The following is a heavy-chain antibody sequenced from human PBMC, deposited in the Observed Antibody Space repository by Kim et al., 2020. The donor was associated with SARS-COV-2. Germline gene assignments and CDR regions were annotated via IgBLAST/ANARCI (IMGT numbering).Heavy chain of an antibody. D-gene: IGHD3-10*01. CDR3: AKMVRGVEPLTPDAFDI. CDR1: GFTFSSYW. J-gene: IGHJ3*02. Sequence: GGSLRLSCAASGFTFSSYWMSWVRQAPGKGLEWVANIKQDGSEKYYVDSVKGRFTISRDNAKNSLYLQMNSLRAEDTAVYYCAKMVRGVEPLTPDAFDIWGQGTMVTVSS. V-gene: IGHV3-7*01. CDR2: IKQDGSEK.